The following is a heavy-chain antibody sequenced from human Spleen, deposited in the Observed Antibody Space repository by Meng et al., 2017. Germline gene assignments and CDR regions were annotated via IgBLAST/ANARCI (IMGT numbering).Heavy chain of an antibody. CDR1: GYSITGSYN. J-gene: IGHJ6*02. CDR2: IYQSGST. D-gene: IGHD6-13*01. CDR3: ATLTSSWQVGGYYYGMDV. V-gene: IGHV4-38-2*01. Sequence: SETLSLTCAVSGYSITGSYNWGWIRQSPGKGLEWIGSIYQSGSTYYNPSLKSRVTMSADTSKNQFSLKLTSVTAADTAVYYCATLTSSWQVGGYYYGMDVWGQGTTVTVSS.